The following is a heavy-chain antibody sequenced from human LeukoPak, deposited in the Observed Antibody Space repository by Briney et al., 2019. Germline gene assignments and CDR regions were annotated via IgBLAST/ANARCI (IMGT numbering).Heavy chain of an antibody. CDR1: GGSISSGDYY. V-gene: IGHV4-30-2*01. J-gene: IGHJ5*02. CDR2: IYHSGST. D-gene: IGHD4/OR15-4a*01. Sequence: PSETLSLTCTVSGGSISSGDYYWSWIRQPPGKGLEWIGYIYHSGSTYYNPSLKSRVTISVDRSKNQFSLKLSSVTAADTAVYYCARRAPNYNWFDHWGQGTLVTISS. CDR3: ARRAPNYNWFDH.